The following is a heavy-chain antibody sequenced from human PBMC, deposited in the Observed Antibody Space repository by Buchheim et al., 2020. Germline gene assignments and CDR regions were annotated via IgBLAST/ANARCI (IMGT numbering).Heavy chain of an antibody. CDR3: VRANTTGAYYFDY. J-gene: IGHJ4*02. CDR1: GFTFTSYS. D-gene: IGHD1-1*01. CDR2: ISSSGIYI. V-gene: IGHV3-21*01. Sequence: EVQLVESGGGLVKPGGSLGLSCATSGFTFTSYSLSWVRQAPGKGLEWVSSISSSGIYIYYADSVKGRFTISRDNAKNSLYLQMSGLRGEDTAVYYCVRANTTGAYYFDYWGQGTL.